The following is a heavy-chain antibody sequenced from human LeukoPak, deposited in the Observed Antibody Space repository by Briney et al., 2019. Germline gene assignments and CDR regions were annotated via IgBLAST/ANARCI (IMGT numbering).Heavy chain of an antibody. CDR2: IYQSGST. V-gene: IGHV4-38-2*02. D-gene: IGHD3-22*01. Sequence: PSETLSLTCTVSGYSISSGYYWGWIRQPPGKGLQWIGSIYQSGSTYYNPSLKSRVTISVDTSKNQFSLKLSSVTAADTAVYYCARDQSGDYHSSGYENWGQGTLVTVSS. J-gene: IGHJ4*02. CDR3: ARDQSGDYHSSGYEN. CDR1: GYSISSGYY.